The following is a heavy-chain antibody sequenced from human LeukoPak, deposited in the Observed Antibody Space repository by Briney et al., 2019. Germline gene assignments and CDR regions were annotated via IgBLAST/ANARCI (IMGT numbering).Heavy chain of an antibody. CDR2: ISYDGSNK. V-gene: IGHV3-30*04. J-gene: IGHJ3*02. CDR3: ASLQILGYCSGGSCVPGAFDI. Sequence: GGSLRLSCAASGFIFSSYVLHWVRQAPGKGLEWVAVISYDGSNKYYADSVKGRFTISRDNAKNSLYLQMNSLRAEDTAVYYCASLQILGYCSGGSCVPGAFDIWGQGTMVTVSS. CDR1: GFIFSSYV. D-gene: IGHD2-15*01.